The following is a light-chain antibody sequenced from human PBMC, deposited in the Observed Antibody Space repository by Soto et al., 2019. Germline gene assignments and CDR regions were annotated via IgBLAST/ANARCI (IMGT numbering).Light chain of an antibody. V-gene: IGLV2-14*03. CDR1: STDVDTYNY. J-gene: IGLJ1*01. Sequence: QSALTQPASVSGSPGQSITISCSGISTDVDTYNYVSWYQLHPGEAPKVLIYDVNSRPSGVSNRFSGSRSGNTASLTISGLQAEDEAHYYCCSLPTGSTRYVFGTGTKVTVL. CDR2: DVN. CDR3: CSLPTGSTRYV.